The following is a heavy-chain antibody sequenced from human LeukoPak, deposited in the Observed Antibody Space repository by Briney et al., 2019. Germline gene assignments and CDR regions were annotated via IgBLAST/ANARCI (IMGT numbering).Heavy chain of an antibody. Sequence: PGGSLRLSCAASGFTFSGYWMHWVRQAPGKGLEWVSAISGSGGSTYYADSVKGRFTISRDNSKNTLYLQMNSLRAEDTAVYYCAKGTGYSSSWYFNYWGQGTLVTVSS. J-gene: IGHJ4*02. CDR3: AKGTGYSSSWYFNY. D-gene: IGHD6-13*01. V-gene: IGHV3-23*01. CDR1: GFTFSGYW. CDR2: ISGSGGST.